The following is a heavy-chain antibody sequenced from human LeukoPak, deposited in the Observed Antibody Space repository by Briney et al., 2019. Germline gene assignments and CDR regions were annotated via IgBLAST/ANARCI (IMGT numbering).Heavy chain of an antibody. CDR1: GFTFSSYS. CDR2: ISSSSSYI. V-gene: IGHV3-21*01. J-gene: IGHJ4*02. CDR3: ARAGFDYDFWSGYYAFDY. Sequence: PGGSLRLSCAASGFTFSSYSMNWVRQAPGKGLEWVSSISSSSSYIYYADSVKGRFTIFRDNAKNSLYLQMNSLRAEDTAVYYCARAGFDYDFWSGYYAFDYWGQGTLVTVSS. D-gene: IGHD3-3*01.